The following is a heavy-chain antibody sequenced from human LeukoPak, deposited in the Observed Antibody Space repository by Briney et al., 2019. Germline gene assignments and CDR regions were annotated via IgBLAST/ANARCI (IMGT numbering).Heavy chain of an antibody. D-gene: IGHD1-14*01. V-gene: IGHV3-30*02. CDR1: GFTFSNYG. J-gene: IGHJ4*02. Sequence: GGSLRLSCGASGFTFSNYGMLWVHQAPGKGLEWVAFIRYDGNNKLYADSMKGRFTISRDNSKNTLYLHINSLRAEDTAVYYCVKDNPLDYWGQGTLVIVSS. CDR3: VKDNPLDY. CDR2: IRYDGNNK.